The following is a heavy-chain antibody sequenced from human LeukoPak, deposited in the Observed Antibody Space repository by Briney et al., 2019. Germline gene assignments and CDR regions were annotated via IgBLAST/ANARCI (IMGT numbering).Heavy chain of an antibody. D-gene: IGHD3-10*01. CDR3: ARQRAEWFGELDY. Sequence: SETLSLTCTVSGGSISSSSYYWGWIRQPPGKGLEWIGSIYYSGSTYYNPSLKSRATISVDRSKNQFSLKLSSVTAADTAVYSCARQRAEWFGELDYWGQGTLVAVSS. J-gene: IGHJ4*02. CDR1: GGSISSSSYY. CDR2: IYYSGST. V-gene: IGHV4-39*01.